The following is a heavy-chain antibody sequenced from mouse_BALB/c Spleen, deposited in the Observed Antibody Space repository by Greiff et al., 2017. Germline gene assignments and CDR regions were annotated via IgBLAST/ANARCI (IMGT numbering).Heavy chain of an antibody. CDR1: GYTFTSYW. D-gene: IGHD1-2*01. CDR3: ASPTAPPDYFDY. J-gene: IGHJ2*01. CDR2: INPSTGYT. Sequence: QVQLQQSGAELAKPGASVKMSCKASGYTFTSYWMHWVKQRPGQGLEWIGYINPSTGYTEYNQKFKDKATLTADKSSSTAYMQLSSLTSEDSAVYYCASPTAPPDYFDYWGQGTTLTVSS. V-gene: IGHV1-7*01.